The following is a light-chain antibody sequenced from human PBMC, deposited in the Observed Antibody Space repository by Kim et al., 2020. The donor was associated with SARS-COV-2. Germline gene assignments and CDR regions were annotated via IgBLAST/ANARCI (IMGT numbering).Light chain of an antibody. J-gene: IGKJ1*01. CDR2: GAS. CDR1: QSICRSY. CDR3: QYYGNSWT. V-gene: IGKV3-20*01. Sequence: VSPGERAALSGRASQSICRSYLAWYQVKPGQAPRLLIYGASNRATGIPDRFSGSESGTDFTLTISRLEPEDFAVYYCQYYGNSWTFGQGTKVDIK.